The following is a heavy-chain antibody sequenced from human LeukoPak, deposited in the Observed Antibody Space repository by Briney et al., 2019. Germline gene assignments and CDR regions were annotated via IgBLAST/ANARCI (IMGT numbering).Heavy chain of an antibody. V-gene: IGHV3-74*01. CDR3: VRARTTVPNFFDY. D-gene: IGHD4-17*01. J-gene: IGHJ4*02. Sequence: GGSLRLSCAASGFTFSSHWMHWARQGPGKGLVWVSRTNGDETSTAYADSVKGRFTISRDNAKNTRYLQMNSLRADDTAVYYCVRARTTVPNFFDYWGQGTLVTVSS. CDR2: TNGDETST. CDR1: GFTFSSHW.